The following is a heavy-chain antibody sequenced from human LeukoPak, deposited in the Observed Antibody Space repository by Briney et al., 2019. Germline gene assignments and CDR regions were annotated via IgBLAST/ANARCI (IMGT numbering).Heavy chain of an antibody. D-gene: IGHD1-1*01. J-gene: IGHJ5*02. V-gene: IGHV4-61*02. CDR2: IYTSGST. Sequence: SETLSLTCTVSGGSISSGSYYWSWIRQPAGKGLEWIGRIYTSGSTNYNPSLKSRVTISVDTSKNQFSLKLSSVTAADTAVYYCARTTGWFDPWGQGTLVTVSS. CDR1: GGSISSGSYY. CDR3: ARTTGWFDP.